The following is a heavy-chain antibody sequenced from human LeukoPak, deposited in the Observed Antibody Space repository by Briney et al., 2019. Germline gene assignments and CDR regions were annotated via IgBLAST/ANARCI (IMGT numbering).Heavy chain of an antibody. CDR2: ISGSGGST. Sequence: GGSLRLSCAASGFTFSISAMSWVRQAPGTGLEWVSAISGSGGSTYYADSVKGRFTISRDNSKNTLYLQMNSLRAEDTAVYYYAKYRAPIVQWLSDYWGQGTLVTVSS. CDR1: GFTFSISA. D-gene: IGHD2/OR15-2a*01. V-gene: IGHV3-23*01. CDR3: AKYRAPIVQWLSDY. J-gene: IGHJ4*02.